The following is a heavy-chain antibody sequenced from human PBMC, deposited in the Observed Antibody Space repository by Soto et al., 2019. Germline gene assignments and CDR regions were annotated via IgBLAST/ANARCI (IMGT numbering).Heavy chain of an antibody. CDR1: GYTFIYYY. Sequence: GASVKVSCKASGYTFIYYYIHWVRQAPGQGLEWMGWINPNSGATNSAQKFQDWVTMTRDTSISTAYMELSRLRSDDTAVYYCARSDMIKIPNFAYWGEGTRGTVLL. CDR2: INPNSGAT. D-gene: IGHD3-16*01. CDR3: ARSDMIKIPNFAY. V-gene: IGHV1-2*04. J-gene: IGHJ4*02.